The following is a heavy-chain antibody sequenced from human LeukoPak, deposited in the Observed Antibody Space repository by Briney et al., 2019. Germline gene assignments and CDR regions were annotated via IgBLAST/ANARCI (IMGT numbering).Heavy chain of an antibody. J-gene: IGHJ3*01. V-gene: IGHV4-59*01. CDR1: GCPISSYY. D-gene: IGHD3-3*01. Sequence: PSETLSLTCSVSGCPISSYYWTWIRQPPGRGLEWVGYISYGGSTNYNPSLKSRVTISVDTSTNQFSLKLSSVTAADTAVYYCARGIFGMVLNAFDLWGRGTMVTVSS. CDR3: ARGIFGMVLNAFDL. CDR2: ISYGGST.